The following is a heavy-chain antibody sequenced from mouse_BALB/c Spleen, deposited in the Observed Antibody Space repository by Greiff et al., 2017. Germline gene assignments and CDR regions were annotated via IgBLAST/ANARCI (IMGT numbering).Heavy chain of an antibody. CDR1: GYSFTGYY. D-gene: IGHD2-1*01. CDR2: ISCYNGAT. CDR3: VCVTYGNLRFYAMDY. J-gene: IGHJ4*01. V-gene: IGHV1S34*01. Sequence: LVKTGASVKISCKASGYSFTGYYMHWVKQSHGKSLEWIGYISCYNGATSYNQKFKGKATFTVDTSSSTAYMQFNSLTSEDSAVYYCVCVTYGNLRFYAMDYWGQGTSVTVSS.